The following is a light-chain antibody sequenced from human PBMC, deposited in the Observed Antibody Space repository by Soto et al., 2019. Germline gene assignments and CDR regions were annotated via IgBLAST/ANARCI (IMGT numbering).Light chain of an antibody. CDR1: QSVSSN. Sequence: EIVMTQSPATLSVSPGERATLSCRASQSVSSNLACYQQKPGQAPRLLIYGASTRANGIPARFSGSGSGTEFTLTISSLQSEDFAVYYCQQYNNWPGTTFGQETRLEIK. J-gene: IGKJ5*01. CDR3: QQYNNWPGTT. V-gene: IGKV3-15*01. CDR2: GAS.